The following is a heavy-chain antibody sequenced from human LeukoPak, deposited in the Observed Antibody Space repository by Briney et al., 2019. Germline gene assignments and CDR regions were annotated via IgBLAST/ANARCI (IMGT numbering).Heavy chain of an antibody. CDR1: GFTLSSYT. Sequence: GGSLRLSCAASGFTLSSYTMNWVRQAPGKGLEWVSSISVSSAFMYYADSVKGRFTISRDNAKNAMYLQMNSLRAEDTAVYFCAREVAYCAGDCSPAWGQGTLVTVSS. V-gene: IGHV3-21*06. CDR3: AREVAYCAGDCSPA. D-gene: IGHD2-21*02. J-gene: IGHJ5*02. CDR2: ISVSSAFM.